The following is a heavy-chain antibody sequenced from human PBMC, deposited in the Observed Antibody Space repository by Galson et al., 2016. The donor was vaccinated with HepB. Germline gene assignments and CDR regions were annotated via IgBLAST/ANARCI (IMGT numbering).Heavy chain of an antibody. V-gene: IGHV4-31*03. CDR2: IYYSGST. D-gene: IGHD6-6*01. CDR1: GGSIRSSGDY. CDR3: AREGAARGVGWFDP. J-gene: IGHJ5*02. Sequence: TLSLTCTVSGGSIRSSGDYWSWIRQHPGKGLEWIGNIYYSGSTYYNPSLKSRVAISEDTSKHQFSLKLNSVTAADTAVYYCAREGAARGVGWFDPWGQGTLVTVSS.